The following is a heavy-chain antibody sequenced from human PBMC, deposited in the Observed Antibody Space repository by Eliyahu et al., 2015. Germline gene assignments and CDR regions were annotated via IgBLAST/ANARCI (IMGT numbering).Heavy chain of an antibody. V-gene: IGHV2-5*02. CDR3: AHGLLSGSARGYYYYMDV. CDR2: IYWDDDK. J-gene: IGHJ6*03. D-gene: IGHD3-10*01. Sequence: QITLKESGPTLVKPTQTLTLTCTFSGFSLSXSGXXXXWIXQPPGKALEWLALIYWDDDKRYSPSLKSRLTITKDTSKNQVVLTMTNMDPVDTATYYCAHGLLSGSARGYYYYMDVWGKGTTVTVSS. CDR1: GFSLSXSGXX.